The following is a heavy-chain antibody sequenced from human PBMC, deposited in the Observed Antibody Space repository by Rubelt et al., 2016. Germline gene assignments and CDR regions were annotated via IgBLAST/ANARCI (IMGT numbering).Heavy chain of an antibody. V-gene: IGHV3-21*01. CDR3: AKTRVGRSNVLDY. J-gene: IGHJ4*02. CDR2: ISSSSTYI. Sequence: GGGLVQPGGSLRLSCVASGFTFSGYNMNWVRQAPGKGLEWVSSISSSSTYIYYADSVKGRFTISRDNSKNTLYLQMNSLRAEDTAVYYCAKTRVGRSNVLDYRGQGTLVTVSS. D-gene: IGHD5-24*01. CDR1: GFTFSGYN.